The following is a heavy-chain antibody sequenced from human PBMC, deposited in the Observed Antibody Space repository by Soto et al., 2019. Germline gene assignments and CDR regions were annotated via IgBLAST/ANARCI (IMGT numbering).Heavy chain of an antibody. Sequence: GGSLRLSCAASGFTFSSYGMRWVRQAPGKGLEWVAVIWYDGSNKYYADSVKGRFTISRDNSKNTLYLQMNSLRAEDTAVYYCARDSVAGEYYFDYWGQGTLVTVSS. D-gene: IGHD6-19*01. CDR3: ARDSVAGEYYFDY. J-gene: IGHJ4*02. V-gene: IGHV3-33*01. CDR2: IWYDGSNK. CDR1: GFTFSSYG.